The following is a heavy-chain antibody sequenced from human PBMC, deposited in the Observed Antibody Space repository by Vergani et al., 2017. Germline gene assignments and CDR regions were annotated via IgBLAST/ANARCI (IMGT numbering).Heavy chain of an antibody. Sequence: QVQLQESGPGLVKSSETLSLTCSVSFDSIRNLYCNWIRQPPVKGLEWIGSIHYSENTNYNLSLKTRVTISVDTSKNQFSLTLTSVTAADTAVYYCASDTHSGQRADRWGQGILVTVTS. CDR2: IHYSENT. V-gene: IGHV4-59*11. CDR1: FDSIRNLY. CDR3: ASDTHSGQRADR. J-gene: IGHJ5*02. D-gene: IGHD6-19*01.